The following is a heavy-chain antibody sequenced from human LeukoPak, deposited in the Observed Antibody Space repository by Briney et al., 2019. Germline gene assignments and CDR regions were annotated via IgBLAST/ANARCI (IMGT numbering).Heavy chain of an antibody. J-gene: IGHJ5*02. V-gene: IGHV4-30-2*01. D-gene: IGHD3-22*01. CDR3: ARERRSMIVVVTQGHWFDP. Sequence: SETLSLTCTVSGGSISSGGYYWSWIRQPPGKGLEWIGYIYHSGSTYYNPSLKSRVTISVDRSKNQFSLKLSSVTAADTAVYYCARERRSMIVVVTQGHWFDPWGQGTLVTVSS. CDR2: IYHSGST. CDR1: GGSISSGGYY.